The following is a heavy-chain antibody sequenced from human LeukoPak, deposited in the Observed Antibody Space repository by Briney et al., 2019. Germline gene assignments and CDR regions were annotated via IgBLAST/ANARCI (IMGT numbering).Heavy chain of an antibody. V-gene: IGHV3-23*01. CDR2: ISGSGGST. CDR3: AKDGGYSSGWYEDY. D-gene: IGHD6-19*01. Sequence: GGSLRLSCAASGFTFDDYGMSWVRQAPGKGLEWVSAISGSGGSTYYADSVKGRFTISRDNSKNTLYLQMNSLRAEDTAVYYCAKDGGYSSGWYEDYWGQGTLVTVSS. CDR1: GFTFDDYG. J-gene: IGHJ4*02.